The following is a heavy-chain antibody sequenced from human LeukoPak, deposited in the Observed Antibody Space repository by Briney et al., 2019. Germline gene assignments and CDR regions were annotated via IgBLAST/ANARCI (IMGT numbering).Heavy chain of an antibody. Sequence: GGSLRLSCAASGFTFSSYWMSWVRQAPVKGLEGVANIKQDGSEKYYVDSVKGRFTISRDNAKNSLYLQMNSLRAEDTAVYYCARDQTLTGYYGMDVWGQGTTVTVSS. J-gene: IGHJ6*02. V-gene: IGHV3-7*01. CDR3: ARDQTLTGYYGMDV. CDR1: GFTFSSYW. CDR2: IKQDGSEK.